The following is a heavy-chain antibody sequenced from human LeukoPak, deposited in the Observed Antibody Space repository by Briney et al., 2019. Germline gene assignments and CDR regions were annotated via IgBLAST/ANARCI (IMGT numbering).Heavy chain of an antibody. CDR1: GGSISSSSYY. J-gene: IGHJ4*02. CDR3: ARVQVLGGLVFDY. D-gene: IGHD4/OR15-4a*01. Sequence: SETLSLTCTVSGGSISSSSYYWGWIRQPPGKGLEWIGSIYYSGSTYYNPSLKSRVTISVDTSKNQFPLKLSSVTAADTAVYYCARVQVLGGLVFDYWGQGTLVTVSS. CDR2: IYYSGST. V-gene: IGHV4-39*06.